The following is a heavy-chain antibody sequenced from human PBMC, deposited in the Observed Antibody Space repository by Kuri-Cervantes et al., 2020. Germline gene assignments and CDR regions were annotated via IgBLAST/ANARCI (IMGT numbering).Heavy chain of an antibody. Sequence: GESLKISCKGSGYSFPSYWIGWVRQMPGKGLEWMGVIYPDDSDTRYSPSFQGQVTISADKSISTAYLQWSSLKASDTAMYYCARHRSPMVQAVDPWGQGTLVTVSS. CDR3: ARHRSPMVQAVDP. CDR2: IYPDDSDT. J-gene: IGHJ5*02. V-gene: IGHV5-51*01. D-gene: IGHD3-10*01. CDR1: GYSFPSYW.